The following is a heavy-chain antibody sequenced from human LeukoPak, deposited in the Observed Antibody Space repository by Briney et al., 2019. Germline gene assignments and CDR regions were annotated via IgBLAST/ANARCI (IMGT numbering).Heavy chain of an antibody. D-gene: IGHD2-2*01. J-gene: IGHJ4*02. CDR3: ARVRNSYCSSTSDMGCYFAY. CDR2: IYYSGST. CDR1: GGSISSHY. Sequence: SETLSLTCTVSGGSISSHYWSWIRQPPGKGLEWIGYIYYSGSTNYNPSLKSRVTISVDTSTNQFSLKLSSVTAADTAVYYCARVRNSYCSSTSDMGCYFAYWGQGTLVTVSS. V-gene: IGHV4-59*11.